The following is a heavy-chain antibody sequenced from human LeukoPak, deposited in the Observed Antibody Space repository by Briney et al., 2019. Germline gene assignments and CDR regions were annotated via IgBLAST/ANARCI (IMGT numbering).Heavy chain of an antibody. J-gene: IGHJ4*02. D-gene: IGHD3-10*01. CDR3: AREKLLWFGEFTY. CDR2: ISSRGSTI. V-gene: IGHV3-48*03. Sequence: GGSLRLSCAASGLTFSSYEMNWVRQAPGKGLEWVSYISSRGSTIYYADSVKGRLTISRDKAKNSLYLKMNRLRAEDTAVYYCAREKLLWFGEFTYWGQGNLVTVSS. CDR1: GLTFSSYE.